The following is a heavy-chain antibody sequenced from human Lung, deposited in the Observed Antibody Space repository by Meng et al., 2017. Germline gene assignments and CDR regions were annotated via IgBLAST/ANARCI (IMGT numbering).Heavy chain of an antibody. J-gene: IGHJ4*02. V-gene: IGHV4-34*12. D-gene: IGHD6-19*01. CDR2: IIDSGST. CDR3: VRRTYSSGWYFDY. Sequence: HVRIQQWGAGLVMPSDTLSLACAVYGGSFSCYYWSWIRQPPGKGLEWIGEIIDSGSTNYNPSLKSRVTISVDTSKNQFSLRVTSVTAADRAVYYCVRRTYSSGWYFDYWGQGTLVTVSS. CDR1: GGSFSCYY.